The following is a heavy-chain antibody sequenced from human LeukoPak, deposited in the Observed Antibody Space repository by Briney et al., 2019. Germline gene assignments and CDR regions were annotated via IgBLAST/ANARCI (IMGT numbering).Heavy chain of an antibody. Sequence: GGSLRLSCAASGFTFDDYAMHWVRQAPGKGLVWVSRIKSDGITITYADSVKGRFTISRDNAKNTLYLQMNSLRAEDTAVYYCLRDLNWSLDQWGQGTLVTVSS. CDR2: IKSDGITI. CDR3: LRDLNWSLDQ. D-gene: IGHD1-20*01. CDR1: GFTFDDYA. V-gene: IGHV3-74*01. J-gene: IGHJ4*02.